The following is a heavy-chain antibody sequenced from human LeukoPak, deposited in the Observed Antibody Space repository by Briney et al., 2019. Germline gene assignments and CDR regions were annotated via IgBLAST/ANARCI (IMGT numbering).Heavy chain of an antibody. J-gene: IGHJ4*02. D-gene: IGHD3-10*01. V-gene: IGHV3-30*18. CDR2: ISYAGSNK. CDR1: GFTFSVYG. CDR3: AKDSRVRGENYFDY. Sequence: VRCLRLSSAASGFTFSVYGMDGGCGAPGEGVGRVAVISYAGSNKYYADSVKGRFTIPRDNSKNTLYLQMNSLRAEDTAGYYCAKDSRVRGENYFDYWGQGTLATVSS.